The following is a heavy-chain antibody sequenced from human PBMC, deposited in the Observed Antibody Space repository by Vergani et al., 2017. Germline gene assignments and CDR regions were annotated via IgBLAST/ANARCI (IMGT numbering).Heavy chain of an antibody. CDR3: AREGVIINGYSYLTAFDY. Sequence: QLQLQESGPGLVKPSETLSLTCTVSGGSISSSSYYWGWIRQPPGKGLEWIGSIYYSGRTNYNPSLKSRVTISVDTSKNQFSLKLSSVTAADTAVYYCAREGVIINGYSYLTAFDYWGQGTLVTVSS. D-gene: IGHD5-18*01. V-gene: IGHV4-39*07. J-gene: IGHJ4*02. CDR1: GGSISSSSYY. CDR2: IYYSGRT.